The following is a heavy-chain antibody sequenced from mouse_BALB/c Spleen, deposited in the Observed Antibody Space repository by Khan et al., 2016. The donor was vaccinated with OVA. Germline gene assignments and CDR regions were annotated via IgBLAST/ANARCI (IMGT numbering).Heavy chain of an antibody. CDR1: GYTFTSYY. J-gene: IGHJ3*01. V-gene: IGHV1S81*02. D-gene: IGHD2-1*01. CDR3: ARSGYGNPFAY. Sequence: QVQLQQSGAELVKPGASVKISCKASGYTFTSYYLYWVKQRPGQGLEWIGGINPNNGVSHCNEKFKNKATLTVDSSSSTAYMQLNSLSSEDSAVYYCARSGYGNPFAYWGQGTLVTVSA. CDR2: INPNNGVS.